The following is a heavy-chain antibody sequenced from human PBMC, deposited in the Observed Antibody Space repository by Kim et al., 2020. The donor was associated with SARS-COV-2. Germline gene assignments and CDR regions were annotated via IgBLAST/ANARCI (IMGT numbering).Heavy chain of an antibody. D-gene: IGHD5-18*01. V-gene: IGHV3-11*05. CDR2: ISSSSSYT. CDR3: ARDGAHGAYSPSDFSTLYFGMDV. J-gene: IGHJ6*02. CDR1: GFTFSDYY. Sequence: GGSLRLSCADSGFTFSDYYMSWIRQAPGKGLEWVSYISSSSSYTNYADSVKGRFTISRDNAKNSLYLQMNSLRAEDTAVYYCARDGAHGAYSPSDFSTLYFGMDVWGQGTAVTVSS.